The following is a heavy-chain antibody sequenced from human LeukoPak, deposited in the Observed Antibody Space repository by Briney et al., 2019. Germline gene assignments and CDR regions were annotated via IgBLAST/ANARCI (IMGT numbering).Heavy chain of an antibody. CDR3: ARVIMGASNWFDP. Sequence: GSLRLSCAASGFSFSSYWMHWVRQAPGKGLVWVSRINTDGSSTNYADSVKGRFTISRDNAKNTLYLQMNSLRAEDTAVYYCARVIMGASNWFDPWGQGTLVTVSS. V-gene: IGHV3-74*01. D-gene: IGHD1-26*01. CDR1: GFSFSSYW. J-gene: IGHJ5*02. CDR2: INTDGSST.